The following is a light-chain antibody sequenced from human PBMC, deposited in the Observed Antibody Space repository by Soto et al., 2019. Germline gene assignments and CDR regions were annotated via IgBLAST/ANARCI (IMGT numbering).Light chain of an antibody. CDR3: QQYNSYSRT. CDR2: DAS. V-gene: IGKV1-5*01. CDR1: QSISSW. Sequence: IQMTQHPSTLSASVGDRVTITCRASQSISSWLAWYQQKPGKAPKLLIYDASSLESGVPSRFSGSGSGTEFTLTISSLQPDDFATYYCQQYNSYSRTFGGGTKVDIK. J-gene: IGKJ4*02.